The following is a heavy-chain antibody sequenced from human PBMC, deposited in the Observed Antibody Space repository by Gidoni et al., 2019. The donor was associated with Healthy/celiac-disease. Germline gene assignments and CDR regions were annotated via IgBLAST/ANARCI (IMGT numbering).Heavy chain of an antibody. D-gene: IGHD2-21*01. V-gene: IGHV4-59*08. J-gene: IGHJ4*02. CDR1: AGSLSSYY. CDR3: ARQVEMAGYFDY. Sequence: QVQLQESGPVLVKPSETLSLPCTVSAGSLSSYYWSWIRQPPGKGLEWIGYIYYSGSNNYNPSLKSRVTISVDTSKNQFSLKLSSVTAADTAVYYCARQVEMAGYFDYWGQGTLVTVSS. CDR2: IYYSGSN.